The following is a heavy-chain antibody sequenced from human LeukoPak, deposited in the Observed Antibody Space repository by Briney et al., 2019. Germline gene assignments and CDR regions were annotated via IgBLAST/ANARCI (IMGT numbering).Heavy chain of an antibody. Sequence: PGGSLRLSCAAPGFTFSTFAMIWVRQPPGKGLEWVSSIFPSGGEIHYADSVKGRFTVSRDNSENILYLQMNSLRAEDTAVYYCAQDLSYIGLDNWGQGTLVTVSS. CDR1: GFTFSTFA. CDR3: AQDLSYIGLDN. V-gene: IGHV3-23*01. CDR2: IFPSGGEI. D-gene: IGHD2-15*01. J-gene: IGHJ4*02.